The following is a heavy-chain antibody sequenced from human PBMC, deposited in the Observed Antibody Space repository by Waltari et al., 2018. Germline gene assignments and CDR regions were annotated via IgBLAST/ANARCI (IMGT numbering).Heavy chain of an antibody. D-gene: IGHD2-15*01. CDR1: GDSISGSYW. CDR2: IHGSGRS. Sequence: QVQLQESGPGLVKPSGTLSVTCAVSGDSISGSYWWSWVRQPPGKGLEWIGQIHGSGRSNYNPSLERRVTVSMDTYSNHFSLTVTSATAADTAVYYCARDRGRGLYLDSWGQGTLVTVSP. V-gene: IGHV4-4*02. J-gene: IGHJ4*02. CDR3: ARDRGRGLYLDS.